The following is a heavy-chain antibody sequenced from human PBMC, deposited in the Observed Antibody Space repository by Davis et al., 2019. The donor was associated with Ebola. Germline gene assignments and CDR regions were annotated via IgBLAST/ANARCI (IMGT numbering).Heavy chain of an antibody. CDR1: GGSFSGYY. CDR2: INHSGST. Sequence: SETLSLTCAVYGGSFSGYYWSWIRQPPGKGLEWIGEINHSGSTNYNPSLKSRVTISVDTSKNQFSLKLSSVTAADTAVYYCARGHGSSPDNWFDPWGQGTLVTVSS. V-gene: IGHV4-34*01. D-gene: IGHD1-26*01. CDR3: ARGHGSSPDNWFDP. J-gene: IGHJ5*02.